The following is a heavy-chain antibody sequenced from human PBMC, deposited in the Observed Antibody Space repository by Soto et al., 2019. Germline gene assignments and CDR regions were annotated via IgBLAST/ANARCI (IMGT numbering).Heavy chain of an antibody. Sequence: SETLSLTCAVSGGSISSSNWWSWVRQPPGKGLEWIGEIYHSGSTNYNPSLKSRVTISVDKSKNQFSLKLSSVTAADTAVYYCARGRAAAGDYYYYGMDVWGQGPTVTVSS. V-gene: IGHV4-4*02. CDR2: IYHSGST. CDR1: GGSISSSNW. D-gene: IGHD6-13*01. CDR3: ARGRAAAGDYYYYGMDV. J-gene: IGHJ6*02.